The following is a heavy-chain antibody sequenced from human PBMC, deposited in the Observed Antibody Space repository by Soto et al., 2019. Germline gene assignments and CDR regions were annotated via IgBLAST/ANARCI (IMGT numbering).Heavy chain of an antibody. CDR1: GYTFTSYD. Sequence: ASVKVSCKASGYTFTSYDINWVRQATGQGLEWMGWMNPNSGNTGYAQKFQGRVTMTRNTSISTAYMELSSLRSEDTAVYYCARGSLSPYFDWLLLKYYGMEVWGQGTKAPVYS. D-gene: IGHD3-9*01. CDR2: MNPNSGNT. J-gene: IGHJ6*02. CDR3: ARGSLSPYFDWLLLKYYGMEV. V-gene: IGHV1-8*01.